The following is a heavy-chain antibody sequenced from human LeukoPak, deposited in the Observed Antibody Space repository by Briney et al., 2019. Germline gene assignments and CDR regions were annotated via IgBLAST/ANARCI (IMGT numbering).Heavy chain of an antibody. CDR3: ARDLKMTTTDY. D-gene: IGHD4-17*01. CDR1: GYTFTGYY. J-gene: IGHJ4*02. V-gene: IGHV1-2*06. CDR2: INPNSGGT. Sequence: ASVKVSCKASGYTFTGYYMHWVRQAPGQGLEWMGRINPNSGGTNYAQKFQGRVTMTRDTSISTAYMERSRLRSDDTAVYYCARDLKMTTTDYWGQGTLVTVSS.